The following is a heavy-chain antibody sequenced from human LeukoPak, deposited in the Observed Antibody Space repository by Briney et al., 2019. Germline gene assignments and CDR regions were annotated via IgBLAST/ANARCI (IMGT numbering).Heavy chain of an antibody. CDR3: ARDWLLRYSQGGFDS. J-gene: IGHJ4*02. Sequence: GSVKVSCKTSGYTFTGYYMHWVRQAPGQGLEWMGWINPHSGDTNYAQTFQGRVTMTRDTSISTAYMELSSLRYDDTAVYYCARDWLLRYSQGGFDSWGQGSLVTVSS. D-gene: IGHD3-9*01. CDR2: INPHSGDT. CDR1: GYTFTGYY. V-gene: IGHV1-2*02.